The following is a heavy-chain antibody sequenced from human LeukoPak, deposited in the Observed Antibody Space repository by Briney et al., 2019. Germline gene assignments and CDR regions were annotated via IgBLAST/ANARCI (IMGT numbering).Heavy chain of an antibody. CDR2: ISPDSGGT. Sequence: ASVKVSCKVSGYTFTDYYMHWVRQAPGQGLEWMGWISPDSGGTKSAQKFQGRATMTRDTSINTAYMELRSLRSDDTAVYYCARDYFGSGRYSPFDPWGQGTLITVSS. V-gene: IGHV1-2*02. CDR3: ARDYFGSGRYSPFDP. J-gene: IGHJ5*02. D-gene: IGHD3-10*01. CDR1: GYTFTDYY.